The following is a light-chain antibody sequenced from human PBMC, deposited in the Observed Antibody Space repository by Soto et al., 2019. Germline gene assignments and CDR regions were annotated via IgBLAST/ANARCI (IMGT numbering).Light chain of an antibody. CDR2: GAP. V-gene: IGKV3-15*01. CDR1: QSVSNS. Sequence: ELVFTQAPATPSASPAEGASLSCRASQSVSNSLAWYQQKPGQAPRLLIYGAPARATGIPVNFSGSGSGTEFTLTISSLQSEDFAVYYCQQYNNWPGTFGQGTKGDIK. CDR3: QQYNNWPGT. J-gene: IGKJ1*01.